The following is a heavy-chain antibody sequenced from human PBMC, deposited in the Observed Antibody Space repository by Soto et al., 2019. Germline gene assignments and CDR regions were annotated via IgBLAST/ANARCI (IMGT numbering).Heavy chain of an antibody. D-gene: IGHD3-3*01. CDR3: ARGDLEWSSYYFFGMDV. J-gene: IGHJ6*02. CDR2: ISYDGSNK. Sequence: QVQLVESGGGVVQPGRSLRLSCAASGFTFSSYAMHWVRQAPGKGLEWVAVISYDGSNKYYADSVKGRFTISRDNSKNTLFLQMNSLRGEDMAVYYYARGDLEWSSYYFFGMDVWGQGTTVTVSS. CDR1: GFTFSSYA. V-gene: IGHV3-30-3*01.